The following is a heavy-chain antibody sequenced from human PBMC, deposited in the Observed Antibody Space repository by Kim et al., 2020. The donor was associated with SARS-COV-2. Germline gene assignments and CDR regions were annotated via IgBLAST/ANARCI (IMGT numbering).Heavy chain of an antibody. V-gene: IGHV4-4*02. CDR2: IYHSGST. CDR3: ANRNNYPKNAFDI. J-gene: IGHJ3*02. Sequence: SETLSLTCAVSGGSISSSNWWSWVRQPPGKGLEWIGEIYHSGSTNYNPSLKSRVTISVDKSKNQFSLKLSSVTAADTAVYYCANRNNYPKNAFDIWGQGTMVTVSS. D-gene: IGHD4-4*01. CDR1: GGSISSSNW.